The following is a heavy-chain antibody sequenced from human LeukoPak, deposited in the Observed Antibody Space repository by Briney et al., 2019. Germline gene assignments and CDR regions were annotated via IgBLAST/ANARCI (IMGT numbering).Heavy chain of an antibody. J-gene: IGHJ4*02. CDR3: ARGSGYSYGYAYFDY. Sequence: GGSLRLSCAASGGTVSSNYMSWVRQAPAKGLEWVSVIYSVGSTYYSDSVKGRFTISRDNSKNKLYIQMHSLRAEDPAVYYCARGSGYSYGYAYFDYWGQGTLVTVSS. CDR1: GGTVSSNY. V-gene: IGHV3-53*01. D-gene: IGHD5-18*01. CDR2: IYSVGST.